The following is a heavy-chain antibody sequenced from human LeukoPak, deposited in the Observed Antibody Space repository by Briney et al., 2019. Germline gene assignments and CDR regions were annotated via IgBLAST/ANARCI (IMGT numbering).Heavy chain of an antibody. CDR1: GFTFSNAW. Sequence: GGSLRLSCAASGFTFSNAWMNWVRQTPGKGLEWVGRIKSKSDGGTTDYAAPVTSRFSISRDDSKTTLYLQMNSLKTVDTAVYYCSTADLIGVDYYYYYMDVWGEGTTVTVSS. CDR3: STADLIGVDYYYYYMDV. J-gene: IGHJ6*03. D-gene: IGHD3-3*01. CDR2: IKSKSDGGTT. V-gene: IGHV3-15*01.